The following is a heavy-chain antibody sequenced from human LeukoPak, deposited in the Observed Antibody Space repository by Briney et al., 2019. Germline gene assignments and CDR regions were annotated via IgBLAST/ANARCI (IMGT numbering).Heavy chain of an antibody. CDR1: GYTLTELS. Sequence: GASVKVSCKVSGYTLTELSMHWVRQAPGKGLEWMGGFDPEDGETIYAQKFQGRVTITADESTSTAYMELSSLRSEDTAVYYCARVRGSSSPNLYYYYYMDVWGKGTTVTVSS. CDR2: FDPEDGET. V-gene: IGHV1-24*01. J-gene: IGHJ6*03. CDR3: ARVRGSSSPNLYYYYYMDV. D-gene: IGHD6-6*01.